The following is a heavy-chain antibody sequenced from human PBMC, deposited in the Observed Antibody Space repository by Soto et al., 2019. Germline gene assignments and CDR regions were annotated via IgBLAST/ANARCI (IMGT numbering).Heavy chain of an antibody. CDR2: IRAYNGNT. J-gene: IGHJ6*02. CDR3: AGLSGGTSYYGMDV. CDR1: GYTFSSYG. V-gene: IGHV1-18*01. D-gene: IGHD3-10*01. Sequence: ASVKVSCKASGYTFSSYGISWVRQAPGQGLEWMGWIRAYNGNTNYAQKFQGRVTITADKSTSTAYMELSSLRSEDTAVYYCAGLSGGTSYYGMDVWGQGTTVTVSS.